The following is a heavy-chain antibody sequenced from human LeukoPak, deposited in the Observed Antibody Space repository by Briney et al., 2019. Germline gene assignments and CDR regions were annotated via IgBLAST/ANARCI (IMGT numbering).Heavy chain of an antibody. CDR3: ARTYYYDSSGSRAYDY. CDR2: IYPGDSDT. CDR1: GYSFTSYW. D-gene: IGHD3-22*01. J-gene: IGHJ4*02. V-gene: IGHV5-51*01. Sequence: GESLKISCKGSGYSFTSYWIGWVRHMPGKGLEWMGIIYPGDSDTRYSPSFQGQVTIAADKSISTAYLQWSSLKASDTAMYYCARTYYYDSSGSRAYDYWGQGTLVTVSS.